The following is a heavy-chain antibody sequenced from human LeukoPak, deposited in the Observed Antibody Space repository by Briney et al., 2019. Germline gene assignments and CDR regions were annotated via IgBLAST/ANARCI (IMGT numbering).Heavy chain of an antibody. V-gene: IGHV3-9*01. CDR3: AKDIGGEVTSYFDY. CDR2: ISWNSGSI. D-gene: IGHD4-11*01. Sequence: SGGSLRLSCAASGFTFDDYAMPWVRQAPGKGLEWVSGISWNSGSIGYADSVKGRFTISRDNAKNSLYLQMNSLRAEDTALYYCAKDIGGEVTSYFDYWGQGTLVTVSS. CDR1: GFTFDDYA. J-gene: IGHJ4*02.